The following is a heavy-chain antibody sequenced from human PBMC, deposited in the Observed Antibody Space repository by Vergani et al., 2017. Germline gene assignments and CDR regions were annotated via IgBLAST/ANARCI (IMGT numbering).Heavy chain of an antibody. CDR2: INWNSDSI. CDR3: AKDNVPGYYDSSGYCDY. D-gene: IGHD3-22*01. Sequence: EVQLVESGGGLVQPGRSLRLSCAASGFTFDDYAMHWVRQAPGKGLEWVSGINWNSDSIAYADSVKGRFTISRDNSQTTVFLQMNNLRAEDTAVYYCAKDNVPGYYDSSGYCDYWGQGTLVTVSS. CDR1: GFTFDDYA. J-gene: IGHJ4*02. V-gene: IGHV3-9*01.